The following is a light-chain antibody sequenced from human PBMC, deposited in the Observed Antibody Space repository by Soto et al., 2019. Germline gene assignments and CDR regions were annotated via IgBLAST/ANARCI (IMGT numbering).Light chain of an antibody. CDR1: CSDVGGYNY. J-gene: IGLJ3*02. Sequence: QSVLTQPASVSGSPGQSITISCTGTCSDVGGYNYVSWYQQHPGKAPKLMIYEVSNRPSGVSNRFSGSKSGNTASLTISGLQAEDEADYYCSSYTSSSTLVFGGGTKVTVL. V-gene: IGLV2-14*01. CDR2: EVS. CDR3: SSYTSSSTLV.